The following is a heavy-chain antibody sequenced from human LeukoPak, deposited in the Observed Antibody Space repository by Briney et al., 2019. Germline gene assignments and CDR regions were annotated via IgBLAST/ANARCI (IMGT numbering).Heavy chain of an antibody. D-gene: IGHD6-13*01. CDR1: GYTFTSYD. J-gene: IGHJ4*02. Sequence: GASVKASCKASGYTFTSYDINWVRQATGQGLEWMGWMNPNSGNTGYAQKFQGRLTMTRDTSTSTLYMELSSLRSEDTAVYYCAREGVAATGLDYWGQGTLVTVSS. CDR3: AREGVAATGLDY. V-gene: IGHV1-8*01. CDR2: MNPNSGNT.